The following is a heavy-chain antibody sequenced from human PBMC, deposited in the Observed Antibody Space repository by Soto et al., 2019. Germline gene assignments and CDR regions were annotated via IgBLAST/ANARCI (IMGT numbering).Heavy chain of an antibody. Sequence: QVQLVQSGAEVKKPGASVKVSCKASGFTFASNDINWVRQAPVQGLQWMGWMNANVDATDSPQEFKGRVSMTWNASISTAYLELHNLKSDDTAVYYCAREVVVGGSLWLDPWGQGSLVTVSS. D-gene: IGHD2-15*01. CDR2: MNANVDAT. V-gene: IGHV1-8*01. J-gene: IGHJ5*02. CDR3: AREVVVGGSLWLDP. CDR1: GFTFASND.